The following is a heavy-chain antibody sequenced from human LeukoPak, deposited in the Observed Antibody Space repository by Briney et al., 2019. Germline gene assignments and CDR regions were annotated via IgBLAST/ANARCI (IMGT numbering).Heavy chain of an antibody. J-gene: IGHJ4*02. Sequence: GGSLRLSCAASGFTFSSYAMSWVRQAPGKGLEWVSAIRGSGGSTYYADSVKGRFTISRDNSKNTLYLQMNSLRAEDTAVYYCARGVGYPYFDYWGQGTLVTVSS. V-gene: IGHV3-23*01. CDR3: ARGVGYPYFDY. D-gene: IGHD5-18*01. CDR1: GFTFSSYA. CDR2: IRGSGGST.